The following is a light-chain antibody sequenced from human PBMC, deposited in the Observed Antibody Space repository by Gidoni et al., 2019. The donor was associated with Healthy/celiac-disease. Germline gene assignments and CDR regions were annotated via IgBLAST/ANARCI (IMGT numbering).Light chain of an antibody. Sequence: ALRLTQSPSSFSASTADKVTITCRASQGISSYLAWYQQKPGQPPKRLIYAAATLQGRVPSGFSGGGAGTNYTLTISCLQSEDFAAYYCQQYYSYPWTFGQGTKVEIK. J-gene: IGKJ1*01. CDR1: QGISSY. V-gene: IGKV1-8*01. CDR3: QQYYSYPWT. CDR2: AAA.